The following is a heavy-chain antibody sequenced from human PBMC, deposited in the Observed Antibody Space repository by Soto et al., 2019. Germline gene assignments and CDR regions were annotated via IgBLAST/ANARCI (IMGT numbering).Heavy chain of an antibody. Sequence: ASVKVSCKASGYTFTSYGISWVRQAPGQGLEWMGWISAYNGNTNYAQKLQGRVTMTTDTSTSTAYMELRSLRSDDTAVYYCARVDSGYDFYYYYMDVWGKGTTVTVSS. CDR2: ISAYNGNT. CDR1: GYTFTSYG. D-gene: IGHD5-12*01. V-gene: IGHV1-18*01. J-gene: IGHJ6*03. CDR3: ARVDSGYDFYYYYMDV.